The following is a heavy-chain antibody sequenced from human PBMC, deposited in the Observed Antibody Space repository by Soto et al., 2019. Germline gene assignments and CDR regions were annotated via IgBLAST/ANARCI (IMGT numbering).Heavy chain of an antibody. CDR3: ARDRYQLNPGGEGGWFDP. V-gene: IGHV4-31*03. Sequence: PSETLSLTCTVSGGSISSGGYYWSWIRQHPGKGLEWIGYIYYSGSTYYNPSLKSRVTISVDTSKNQFSLKLSSVTAADTAVYYCARDRYQLNPGGEGGWFDPWGQGTLVTVSS. CDR2: IYYSGST. D-gene: IGHD2-2*01. CDR1: GGSISSGGYY. J-gene: IGHJ5*02.